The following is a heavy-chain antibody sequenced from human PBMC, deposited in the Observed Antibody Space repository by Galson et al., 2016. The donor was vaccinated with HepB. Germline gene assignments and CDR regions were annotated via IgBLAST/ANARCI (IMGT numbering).Heavy chain of an antibody. V-gene: IGHV3-20*04. Sequence: SLRLSCAASGFRFDYIGMGWLRQAPGKGLEWVSGINWSGDTTGYADSVEGRFTISRDNAKNSLFLQMNSLRAEDTAVYYCARDGLRGRWRLGGMDVWGQGTTVTVSS. CDR3: ARDGLRGRWRLGGMDV. J-gene: IGHJ6*02. D-gene: IGHD3/OR15-3a*01. CDR1: GFRFDYIG. CDR2: INWSGDTT.